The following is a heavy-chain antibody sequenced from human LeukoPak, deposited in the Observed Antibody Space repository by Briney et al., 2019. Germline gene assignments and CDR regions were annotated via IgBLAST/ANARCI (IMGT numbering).Heavy chain of an antibody. CDR2: ISAYNGNT. V-gene: IGHV1-18*01. Sequence: ASVKVSCKASGYTFTSYGISWVRQAPGQGLEWMGWISAYNGNTNYAQKLQGRVTMTRDTSTSTVYMELISLRSEDTAVYYCAREAGSTAFGYWGQGTLVTVSS. CDR3: AREAGSTAFGY. J-gene: IGHJ4*02. D-gene: IGHD1-14*01. CDR1: GYTFTSYG.